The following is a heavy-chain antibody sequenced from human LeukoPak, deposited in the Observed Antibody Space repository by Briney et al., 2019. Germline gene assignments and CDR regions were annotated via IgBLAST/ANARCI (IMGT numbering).Heavy chain of an antibody. D-gene: IGHD4-17*01. J-gene: IGHJ3*01. Sequence: PGGSLRLSCVASGIPFRNYAMTWVRQAPGKGLEWVSSITGSGTTTRYADSVKGRFTISRDNSVDTLYLQMNSLSAEDTAVYYCGIDPNGDYIGAFDFWGQGTMVTVSS. CDR3: GIDPNGDYIGAFDF. CDR1: GIPFRNYA. CDR2: ITGSGTTT. V-gene: IGHV3-23*01.